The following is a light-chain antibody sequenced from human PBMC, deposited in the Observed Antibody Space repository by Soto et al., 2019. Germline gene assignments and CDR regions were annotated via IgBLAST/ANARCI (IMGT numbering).Light chain of an antibody. CDR2: AAS. V-gene: IGKV1-39*01. CDR1: QTISNY. CDR3: QQSYNTPIT. Sequence: DIRMTQSPSSLSASLGDRVSITCRASQTISNYLNWYQQKSGRAPELLVYAASNLQSGVPSRFTGSGSGTHFTLTISGLEPADFATYFCQQSYNTPITFCQGTLLEV. J-gene: IGKJ5*01.